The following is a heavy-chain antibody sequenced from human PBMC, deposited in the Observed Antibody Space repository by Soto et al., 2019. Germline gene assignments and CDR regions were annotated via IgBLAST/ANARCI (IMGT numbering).Heavy chain of an antibody. V-gene: IGHV4-59*01. J-gene: IGHJ6*01. D-gene: IGHD6-13*01. CDR3: ARDSTSWFPYYGIDV. CDR2: ISDSGST. CDR1: GGSIDYYR. Sequence: SETLSLTCTVSGGSIDYYRWSWIRQPPGKGLEWIGDISDSGSTNYNLSLRSRVTILVDTSKNQFSLKLNSVTAADTAVYYCARDSTSWFPYYGIDVWGQGTTVTVS.